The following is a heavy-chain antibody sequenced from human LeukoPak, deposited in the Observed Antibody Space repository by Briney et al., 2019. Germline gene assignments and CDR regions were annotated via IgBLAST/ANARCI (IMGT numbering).Heavy chain of an antibody. Sequence: PGGSLRLSCAASGFTFSSYWMHWVRQAPGKGLVWVSRINSDGSSTSYADSVKGRFTIARDNAKNTLYLQMNSLRAEDTAVYYCARVLYDYGDYDALEWGQGTLVTVSS. J-gene: IGHJ4*02. CDR3: ARVLYDYGDYDALE. D-gene: IGHD4-17*01. CDR1: GFTFSSYW. CDR2: INSDGSST. V-gene: IGHV3-74*01.